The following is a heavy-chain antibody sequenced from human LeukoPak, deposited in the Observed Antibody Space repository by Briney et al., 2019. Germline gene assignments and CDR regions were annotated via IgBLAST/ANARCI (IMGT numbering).Heavy chain of an antibody. J-gene: IGHJ4*02. CDR3: AKDEGLRYFDWLLPLDY. D-gene: IGHD3-9*01. V-gene: IGHV3-23*01. Sequence: GGSLRLSCAASGFTFSSYAMSWVRQAPGKGLEWVSAISGSGGSTYYADSVRGRFTISRDNSKNTLYLQMNSLRAEDTAVYYCAKDEGLRYFDWLLPLDYWGQGTLVTVSS. CDR2: ISGSGGST. CDR1: GFTFSSYA.